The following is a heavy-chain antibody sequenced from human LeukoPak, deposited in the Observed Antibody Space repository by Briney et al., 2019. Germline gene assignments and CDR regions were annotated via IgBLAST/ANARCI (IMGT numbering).Heavy chain of an antibody. D-gene: IGHD3-10*01. Sequence: ASVKASCKASGYTFTSYDINWVRQATGQGLEWMGWMNPNSGNTGYAQKFQGRVTMTRNTSISTAYMELSSLRSEDTAVYYCARGRNYYGSGRSRYYGMDVWGQGTTVTVSS. CDR1: GYTFTSYD. V-gene: IGHV1-8*01. CDR2: MNPNSGNT. J-gene: IGHJ6*02. CDR3: ARGRNYYGSGRSRYYGMDV.